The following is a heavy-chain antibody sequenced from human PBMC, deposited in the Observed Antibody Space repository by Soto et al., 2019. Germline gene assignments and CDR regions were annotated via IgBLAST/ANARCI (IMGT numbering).Heavy chain of an antibody. CDR2: ISSSGSTI. D-gene: IGHD6-13*01. J-gene: IGHJ4*02. CDR3: ARVPYHFYSSSWYYFDY. V-gene: IGHV3-11*01. CDR1: GFTFSDYY. Sequence: GGSLRLSCAASGFTFSDYYMSWIRQAPGKGLEWVSYISSSGSTIYYADSVKGRFTISRDNAKNSLYLQMNSLRAEDTAVYYCARVPYHFYSSSWYYFDYWGQGTLVTVSS.